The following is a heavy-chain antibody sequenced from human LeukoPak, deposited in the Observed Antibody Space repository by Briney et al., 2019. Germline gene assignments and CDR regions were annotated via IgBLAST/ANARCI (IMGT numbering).Heavy chain of an antibody. CDR3: ARRGDSSGYDAFDI. CDR2: IYYSGST. Sequence: SETLSLTCTVSGGSMSSYYWSWIRQPPGKGLEWIGYIYYSGSTKCNPSLKSRVTISVDTSKNQFSLKLSSVTAADTAVYYCARRGDSSGYDAFDIWGQGTMVTVSS. D-gene: IGHD3-22*01. V-gene: IGHV4-59*01. J-gene: IGHJ3*02. CDR1: GGSMSSYY.